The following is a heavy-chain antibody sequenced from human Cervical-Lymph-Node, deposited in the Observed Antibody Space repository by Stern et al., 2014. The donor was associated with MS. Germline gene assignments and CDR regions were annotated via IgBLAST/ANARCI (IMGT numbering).Heavy chain of an antibody. V-gene: IGHV3-21*01. J-gene: IGHJ4*02. CDR1: GFAFSSYS. Sequence: EVQLVESGGGLVKPGGSLRLSCAASGFAFSSYSMHWVRQAPGKGLEWVSSISPSSDSTYYADSVKGRFTISRDNAKNSLYLQMNSLRAEDTAVYYCARSGLMVTYLDYWGRGTLVTVSS. CDR2: ISPSSDST. CDR3: ARSGLMVTYLDY. D-gene: IGHD5-18*01.